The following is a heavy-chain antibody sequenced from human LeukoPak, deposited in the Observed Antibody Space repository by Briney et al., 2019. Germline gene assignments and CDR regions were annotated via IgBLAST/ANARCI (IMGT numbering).Heavy chain of an antibody. CDR3: AKERTSEGYFDY. D-gene: IGHD2-15*01. CDR1: GFTVSSKY. CDR2: IYSNGDT. Sequence: PGGSLRLSCTASGFTVSSKYMSWVRQAPGKGLEWVAVIYSNGDTYYTDSVKGRFTISRDNSRDTLYLQMNSLRAEDTAVYFCAKERTSEGYFDYWGQGTLVTVSS. J-gene: IGHJ4*02. V-gene: IGHV3-53*01.